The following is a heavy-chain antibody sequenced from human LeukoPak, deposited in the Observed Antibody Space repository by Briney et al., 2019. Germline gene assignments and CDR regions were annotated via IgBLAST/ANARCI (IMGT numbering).Heavy chain of an antibody. CDR1: GYTFTGCY. CDR3: ARGTYYYDSSGYTFDY. V-gene: IGHV1-2*04. CDR2: INPNSGGT. Sequence: ASVKVSCKASGYTFTGCYMHWVRQAPGQGLEWMGWINPNSGGTNYAQKFQGWVTMTRDTSISTAYMELSRLRSDDTAVYYCARGTYYYDSSGYTFDYWGQGTLVTVSS. D-gene: IGHD3-22*01. J-gene: IGHJ4*02.